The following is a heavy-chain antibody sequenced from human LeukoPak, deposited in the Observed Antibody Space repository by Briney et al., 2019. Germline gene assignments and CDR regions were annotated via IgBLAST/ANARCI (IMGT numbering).Heavy chain of an antibody. CDR1: RFTFSSYW. J-gene: IGHJ4*02. CDR2: INSDGSST. V-gene: IGHV3-74*01. D-gene: IGHD4-17*01. Sequence: GGSLRLSCAASRFTFSSYWMHWVRHAPGKGLVWVSRINSDGSSTSYADSVKGRFTISRDNAKNTLYLQMNSLRAEDTAVYYCARDEDDYGDLDYWGQGTLVTVSS. CDR3: ARDEDDYGDLDY.